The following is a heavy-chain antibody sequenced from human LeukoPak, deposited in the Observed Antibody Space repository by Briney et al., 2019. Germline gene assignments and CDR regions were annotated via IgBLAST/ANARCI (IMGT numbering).Heavy chain of an antibody. CDR1: GYPFTGQY. CDR2: IPPNSGGT. V-gene: IGHV1-2*02. D-gene: IGHD3-10*01. J-gene: IGHJ4*02. CDR3: ATGSGTYSPDY. Sequence: ASVKVSCKASGYPFTGQYLHWVRQAPGQGLEWMGWIPPNSGGTNYAQRFQGRVTMTRDTSISTAYMELSRLRSDDTAVYYCATGSGTYSPDYWGLGTVVTVSS.